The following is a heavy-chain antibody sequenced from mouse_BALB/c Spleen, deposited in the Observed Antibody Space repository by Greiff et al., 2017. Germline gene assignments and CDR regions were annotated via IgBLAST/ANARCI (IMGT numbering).Heavy chain of an antibody. Sequence: VHLVESAAELARPGASVKMSCKASGYTFTSYTMHWVKQRPGQGLEWIGYINPSSGYTEYNQKFKDKTTLTADKSSSTAYMQLSSLTSEDSAVYYCARTRDGYFDYWGQGTTLTVSS. CDR3: ARTRDGYFDY. D-gene: IGHD2-3*01. J-gene: IGHJ2*01. CDR1: GYTFTSYT. CDR2: INPSSGYT. V-gene: IGHV1-4*02.